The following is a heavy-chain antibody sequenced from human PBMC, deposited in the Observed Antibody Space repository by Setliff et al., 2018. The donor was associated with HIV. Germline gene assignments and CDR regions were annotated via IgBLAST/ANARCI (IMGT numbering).Heavy chain of an antibody. CDR1: GGTFSSYA. CDR3: ARGGTTDAFDI. D-gene: IGHD3-16*01. Sequence: SVKVSCKASGGTFSSYAISWVRQAPGQGLEWMGRIIPIFGTAHYAQKFQGRVTITADKSTSTAYMELSSLRSEDTAVYYCARGGTTDAFDIWGQGTMVTVSS. J-gene: IGHJ3*02. CDR2: IIPIFGTA. V-gene: IGHV1-69*06.